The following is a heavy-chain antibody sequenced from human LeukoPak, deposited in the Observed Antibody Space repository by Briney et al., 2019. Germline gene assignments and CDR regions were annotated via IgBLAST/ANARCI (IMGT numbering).Heavy chain of an antibody. Sequence: GASVKVSCKASGYTFTSYGISWVRQAPGQGLEWMGWISAYNGNTNYAQKLQGRVTMTTDTSTSTAYMELRSLRSDDTAVYYCARDQGYCTSVNCRGDAFDVWGQGSLVSVSS. CDR3: ARDQGYCTSVNCRGDAFDV. CDR1: GYTFTSYG. J-gene: IGHJ3*01. CDR2: ISAYNGNT. D-gene: IGHD2-8*01. V-gene: IGHV1-18*01.